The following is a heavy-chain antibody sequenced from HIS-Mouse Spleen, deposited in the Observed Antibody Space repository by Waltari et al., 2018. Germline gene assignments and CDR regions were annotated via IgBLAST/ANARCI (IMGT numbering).Heavy chain of an antibody. CDR1: GGSISSSSYY. D-gene: IGHD6-13*01. J-gene: IGHJ2*01. Sequence: QLQLQESGPGLVKPSETLSLTCTVSGGSISSSSYYWGWIRQPPGKGLEWIGSIYYSGSNYSNPSLKSRVTISVDTSKNQFSLKLSSVTAAGTAVYYCAREIPYSSSWYDWYFDLWGRGTLVTVSS. V-gene: IGHV4-39*07. CDR2: IYYSGSN. CDR3: AREIPYSSSWYDWYFDL.